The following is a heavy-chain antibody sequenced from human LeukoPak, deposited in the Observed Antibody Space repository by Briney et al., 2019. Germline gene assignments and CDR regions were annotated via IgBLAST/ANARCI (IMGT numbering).Heavy chain of an antibody. Sequence: PGGSLRLSCATSGFAFTVSAIHWVRQASGKGLEWVGLIKGKPRKYTTIYGESVKGRFTMSKDDSRNTAYLQMNSLKVEDTAVYYCAREFRRAVVVVAATPVYWGQGTLVTVSS. J-gene: IGHJ4*02. V-gene: IGHV3-73*01. CDR3: AREFRRAVVVVAATPVY. CDR2: IKGKPRKYTT. D-gene: IGHD2-15*01. CDR1: GFAFTVSA.